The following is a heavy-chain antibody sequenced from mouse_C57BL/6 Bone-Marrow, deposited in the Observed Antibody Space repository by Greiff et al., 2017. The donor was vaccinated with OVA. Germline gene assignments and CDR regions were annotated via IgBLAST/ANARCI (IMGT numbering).Heavy chain of an antibody. Sequence: VQLQQSGAELVKPGASVKLSCTASGFNITDYYMHWVKQRTEQGLEWIGRIDPEDGETKYAPKFQGKVSITADTSYNTAYLQLSVLTSEDTAVNYCSRSSWWYFDVWGTGTTVTVSS. J-gene: IGHJ1*03. CDR2: IDPEDGET. CDR3: SRSSWWYFDV. V-gene: IGHV14-2*01. CDR1: GFNITDYY. D-gene: IGHD1-1*01.